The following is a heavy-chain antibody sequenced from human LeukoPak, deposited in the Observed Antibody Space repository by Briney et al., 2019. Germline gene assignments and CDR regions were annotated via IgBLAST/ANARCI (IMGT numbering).Heavy chain of an antibody. V-gene: IGHV3-30*04. D-gene: IGHD2-15*01. CDR3: AKAPVLY. CDR2: ISYDGSNK. Sequence: GGSLRLSCAASGFTFSSYAMHWVRQAPGKGLEWVAVISYDGSNKYYADSVKGRFTISRDNSKNTLYLQMNSLRAEDTAVYYCAKAPVLYWGQGTLVTVSS. CDR1: GFTFSSYA. J-gene: IGHJ4*02.